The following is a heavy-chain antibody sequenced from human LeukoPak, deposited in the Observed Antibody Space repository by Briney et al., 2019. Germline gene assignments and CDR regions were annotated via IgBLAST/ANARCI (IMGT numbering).Heavy chain of an antibody. Sequence: GGSLRLSCAASGFTFSSYSMNWVRQAPGKGLEWVSSISSSSSYIYYADSVKGRFTISRDNAKNSLYLQMNSLRAEDTAVYYCARAKESPYYYYYYGMDVWGQGTTVTVSS. CDR1: GFTFSSYS. CDR3: ARAKESPYYYYYYGMDV. J-gene: IGHJ6*02. V-gene: IGHV3-21*01. CDR2: ISSSSSYI.